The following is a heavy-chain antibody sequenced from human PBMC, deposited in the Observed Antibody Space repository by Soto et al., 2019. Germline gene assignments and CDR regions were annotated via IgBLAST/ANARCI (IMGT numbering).Heavy chain of an antibody. V-gene: IGHV1-69*06. CDR2: IIPILGTP. D-gene: IGHD3-22*01. Sequence: QVQLVQSGAEVKKPGSSVKVSCKASGDTFSNYAISWVRQAPGQGLEWMGGIIPILGTPTYAQKFQGRVTITEDKSTSTAYMELGSLRSEDTAVYYCARERSRYDRSGYYRPDYWGQGPLVTVSS. CDR3: ARERSRYDRSGYYRPDY. CDR1: GDTFSNYA. J-gene: IGHJ4*02.